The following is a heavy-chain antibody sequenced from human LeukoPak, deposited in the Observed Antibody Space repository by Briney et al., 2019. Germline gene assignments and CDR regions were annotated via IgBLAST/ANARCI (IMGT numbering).Heavy chain of an antibody. CDR2: ISNTGSAK. CDR1: GFTFSDYY. V-gene: IGHV3-11*01. D-gene: IGHD3-22*01. Sequence: GGSLRLSCAASGFTFSDYYMNWLRQAPGRGLEWVSYISNTGSAKYYADSVKGRFTISRDNAKNSVYLEMNSQRAEDTAVYYCASDSSGYFGPWGQGTLVTVSS. J-gene: IGHJ5*02. CDR3: ASDSSGYFGP.